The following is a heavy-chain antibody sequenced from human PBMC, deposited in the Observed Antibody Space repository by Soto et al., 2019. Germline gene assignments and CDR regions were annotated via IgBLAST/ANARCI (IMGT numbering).Heavy chain of an antibody. CDR2: ISSSSSYI. CDR3: ARGVAYCSGGSCYYLGY. V-gene: IGHV3-21*01. J-gene: IGHJ4*02. D-gene: IGHD2-15*01. CDR1: GFTFSSYS. Sequence: EVQLVESGGGLVKPGGSLRLSCAASGFTFSSYSMNWVRQAPVKGLEWVSSISSSSSYIYYADSVKGRFTISRDNAKNSLYLQMNSLRAEDTAVYYCARGVAYCSGGSCYYLGYWGQGTLVTVSS.